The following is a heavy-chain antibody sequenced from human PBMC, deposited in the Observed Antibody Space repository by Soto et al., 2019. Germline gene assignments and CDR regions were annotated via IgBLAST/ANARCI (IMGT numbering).Heavy chain of an antibody. Sequence: QVQLVQSGADVKKPGSSVKVSCQASGVTFSSETLGWVRQAPGQGLDWVGGIIPLFGTASYAQKFQGRVTISADESTSTVYMELSSLRSDDTAVYFCATELGENPASTFDVWGQGTLVTVSS. CDR3: ATELGENPASTFDV. V-gene: IGHV1-69*01. CDR2: IIPLFGTA. CDR1: GVTFSSET. D-gene: IGHD2-2*01. J-gene: IGHJ4*02.